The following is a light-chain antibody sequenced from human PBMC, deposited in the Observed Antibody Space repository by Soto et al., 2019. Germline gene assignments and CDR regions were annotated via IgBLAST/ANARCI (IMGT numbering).Light chain of an antibody. CDR1: QSVSSNY. CDR2: GAS. V-gene: IGKV3-20*01. J-gene: IGKJ1*01. Sequence: EIVLTQSPGTLSLSPGERATLSCRASQSVSSNYLVWYQQKPGQAPRLLIYGASSRATGIPDRFSGSGSGTDFTLTISRLEPEDFAVYYCQQYGSSPWTFGQGTKVDNK. CDR3: QQYGSSPWT.